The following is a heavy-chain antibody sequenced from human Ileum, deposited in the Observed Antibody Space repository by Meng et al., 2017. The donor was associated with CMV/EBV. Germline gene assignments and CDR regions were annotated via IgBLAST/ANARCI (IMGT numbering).Heavy chain of an antibody. V-gene: IGHV4-39*07. CDR2: MYFSGIA. CDR1: GAPIRRGSPS. CDR3: ARDLTNKWFYY. D-gene: IGHD1-26*01. Sequence: QLEPRGWGPAPVNPAETLPLPGPASGAPIRRGSPSWAWFRQPPGKRLEWIGSMYFSGIADYNPSLKSRVIISLHATQKQFSLRLTSVTAADSAVYFCARDLTNKWFYYWGQGTLVTVSS. J-gene: IGHJ4*02.